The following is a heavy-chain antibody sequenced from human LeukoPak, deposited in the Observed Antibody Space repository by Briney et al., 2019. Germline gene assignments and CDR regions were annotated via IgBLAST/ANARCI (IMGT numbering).Heavy chain of an antibody. D-gene: IGHD3-10*01. Sequence: PGGSLRLSCAASGFTFSSYGMSWVRQAPGQGLEWVSAISGSGGSTYYADSVKGRFTISRDNSKNTLYLQMNSLRAEDTAVYYCAKETDYYGSGNFDCWGQGTLVTVSS. CDR2: ISGSGGST. CDR3: AKETDYYGSGNFDC. CDR1: GFTFSSYG. J-gene: IGHJ4*02. V-gene: IGHV3-23*01.